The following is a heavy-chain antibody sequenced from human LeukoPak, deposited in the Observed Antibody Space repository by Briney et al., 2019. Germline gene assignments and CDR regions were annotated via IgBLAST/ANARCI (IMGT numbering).Heavy chain of an antibody. Sequence: ASVKVSCKASGYTFTSYAMNWVRQAPGQGLEWMGWINTNTGNPTYAQGFTGRFVFSSDTSVSTAYLQISSLKAEDTAVYYCARGGKQQRNNWFDPWGQGTLVTVSS. D-gene: IGHD6-13*01. CDR2: INTNTGNP. V-gene: IGHV7-4-1*02. CDR3: ARGGKQQRNNWFDP. J-gene: IGHJ5*02. CDR1: GYTFTSYA.